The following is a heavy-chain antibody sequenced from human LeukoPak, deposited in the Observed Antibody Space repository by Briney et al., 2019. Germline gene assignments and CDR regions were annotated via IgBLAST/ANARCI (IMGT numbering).Heavy chain of an antibody. CDR3: ARDQGQDSSGWFFFDY. CDR1: GFTFSSYS. CDR2: ISSSSSYI. Sequence: PGGSLRLSCAASGFTFSSYSMNWVRQAPGKGLEWVSSISSSSSYIYYADSVKGRFTISRDNAKNSLYLQMNSLRAEDTAVYYCARDQGQDSSGWFFFDYWGQGTLVTVSS. V-gene: IGHV3-21*01. J-gene: IGHJ4*02. D-gene: IGHD6-19*01.